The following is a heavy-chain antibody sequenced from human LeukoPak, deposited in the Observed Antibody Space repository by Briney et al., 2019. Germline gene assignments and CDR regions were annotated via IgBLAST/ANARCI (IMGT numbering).Heavy chain of an antibody. CDR1: GDSVSSNSGV. CDR3: ATENAGFDI. D-gene: IGHD2-8*01. CDR2: TYYRSQWHN. J-gene: IGHJ3*02. V-gene: IGHV6-1*01. Sequence: SQTLSLTCAIPGDSVSSNSGVWNWIRQSPSRGLEWLGRTYYRSQWHNDYEVSVKSRITIKPDTSKNQFSLQLNSVTPEDTAVYYCATENAGFDIWGQGTMVTVSS.